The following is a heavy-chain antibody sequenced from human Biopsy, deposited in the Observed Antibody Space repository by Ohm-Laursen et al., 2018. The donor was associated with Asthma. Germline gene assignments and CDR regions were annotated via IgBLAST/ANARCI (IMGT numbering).Heavy chain of an antibody. J-gene: IGHJ1*01. CDR3: ARTFHFWSPYHAEHYRL. CDR1: GFTFGDYW. V-gene: IGHV3-7*01. CDR2: IKHDGSEN. D-gene: IGHD3-3*02. Sequence: SLRLSCAAFGFTFGDYWMSWVRQVPGRGLEWVANIKHDGSENNHVDSLKGRFTISRDNAKNSLYLQMNSLRAEDTAVYYCARTFHFWSPYHAEHYRLWGQGTLVTVSS.